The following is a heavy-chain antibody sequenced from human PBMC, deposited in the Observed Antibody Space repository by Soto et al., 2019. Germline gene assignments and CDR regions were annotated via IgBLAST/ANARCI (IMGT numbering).Heavy chain of an antibody. D-gene: IGHD3-22*01. CDR2: IIPIFGTA. CDR1: GGTFSSYA. V-gene: IGHV1-69*13. CDR3: ADHYYDSSGYWDY. J-gene: IGHJ4*02. Sequence: PSVEVPCKASGGTFSSYAISWVRQVPGKGLEWMGGIIPIFGTANYAQKFQGRVTITADESTSTAYMELSSLRSEATAVYYCADHYYDSSGYWDYWGQGTQVTVSS.